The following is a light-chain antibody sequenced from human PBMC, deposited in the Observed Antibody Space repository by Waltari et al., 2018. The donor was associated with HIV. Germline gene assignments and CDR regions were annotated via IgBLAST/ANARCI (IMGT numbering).Light chain of an antibody. CDR1: QSVLYSSNNKKY. Sequence: DIVMTQSPDSLAVSLGERATINCKSSQSVLYSSNNKKYLAWYQQKPGHPPKLLIYWASTRESGVPDRFSGSGSGTDFTLTISSLQAEDVAVYYCQQYYSTLLTFGGGTKVEIK. CDR2: WAS. J-gene: IGKJ4*01. V-gene: IGKV4-1*01. CDR3: QQYYSTLLT.